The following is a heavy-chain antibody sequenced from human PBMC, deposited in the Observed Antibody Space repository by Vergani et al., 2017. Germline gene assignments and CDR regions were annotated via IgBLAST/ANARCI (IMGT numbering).Heavy chain of an antibody. CDR2: IYDSRNN. Sequence: QLQLQESGPRLVKPSETLALTCSLSGMSISNNNYYWGWIRQPPGKGLEWIGSIYDSRNNNYSPSLKSRVSISVDTSKTQFSLNLTSVTAADTAVYYCARHLRXLARNDVFDIWGHGTLVTVSS. J-gene: IGHJ3*02. CDR1: GMSISNNNYY. CDR3: ARHLRXLARNDVFDI. V-gene: IGHV4-39*01. D-gene: IGHD1-14*01.